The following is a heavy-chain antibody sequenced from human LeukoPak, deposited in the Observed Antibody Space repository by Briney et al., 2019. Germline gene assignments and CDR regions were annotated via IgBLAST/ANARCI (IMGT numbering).Heavy chain of an antibody. D-gene: IGHD3-22*01. CDR1: GFTFNNYG. CDR2: IADGGETT. J-gene: IGHJ4*02. V-gene: IGHV3-23*01. CDR3: ARKAARTSGYDY. Sequence: AGGSLRLSCAISGFTFNNYGMSWVRQAPGMGLEWVSAIADGGETTYYADSGKGRFTISRDYSKNTLYLQMNSVRAEDTAVYYCARKAARTSGYDYWGQGILVTVSS.